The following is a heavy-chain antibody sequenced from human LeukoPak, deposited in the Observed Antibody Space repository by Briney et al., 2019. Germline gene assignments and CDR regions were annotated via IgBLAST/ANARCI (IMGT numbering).Heavy chain of an antibody. D-gene: IGHD4-11*01. CDR2: INPSGGST. J-gene: IGHJ5*02. CDR1: GYTFTSYY. CDR3: AREAVNHNWFDP. V-gene: IGHV1-46*01. Sequence: APVKVSCKASGYTFTSYYMHWVRQAPGQGLEWMGIINPSGGSTSYAQKFQGRVTMTRDTSTSTVYMELSSLRSEDTAVYYCAREAVNHNWFDPWGQGTLVTVSS.